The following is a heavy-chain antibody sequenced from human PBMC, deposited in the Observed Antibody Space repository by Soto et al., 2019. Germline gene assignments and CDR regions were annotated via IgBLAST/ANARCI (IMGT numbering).Heavy chain of an antibody. V-gene: IGHV1-69*02. Sequence: QVQLVQSGAEVKKPGSSVKVSCKAPGGTFSNYAISWVRQAPGQGLEWMGRIIPLLGITNYAQKCQGRVTITADIFTGTSYMELSSLRSEDTVVYYCASLPRGYCTTSSCFGYFAYWGQGTQVTVSS. J-gene: IGHJ4*02. CDR2: IIPLLGIT. D-gene: IGHD2-2*01. CDR1: GGTFSNYA. CDR3: ASLPRGYCTTSSCFGYFAY.